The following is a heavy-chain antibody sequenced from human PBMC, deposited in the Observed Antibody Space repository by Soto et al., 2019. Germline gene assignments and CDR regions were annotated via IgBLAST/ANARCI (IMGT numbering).Heavy chain of an antibody. V-gene: IGHV3-72*01. CDR2: ARNRAGSYTT. Sequence: EVQLVESGGGLAQPGGSLRLSCVGSGFSFSDHPMDWVGQAPGKGREWVGRARNRAGSYTTEYAASVKGRFTISRDDSKNSLYVQMNSLKTEDTAVYYCSNSPVGKIGSGWGQGTLVTVSS. J-gene: IGHJ4*02. CDR3: SNSPVGKIGSG. D-gene: IGHD6-13*01. CDR1: GFSFSDHP.